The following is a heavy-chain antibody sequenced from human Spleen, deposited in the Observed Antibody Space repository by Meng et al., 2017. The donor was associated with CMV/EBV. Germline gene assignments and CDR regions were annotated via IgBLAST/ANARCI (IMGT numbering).Heavy chain of an antibody. V-gene: IGHV4-30-4*08. Sequence: VQMQGTGPGLVKPSQTLSLTCTVSGGSISSGDYYWSWIRQPPGKGLEWIGYIYYSGSTYYNPSLKSRVTISVDTSKNQFSLKLSSVTAADTAVYYCARDMIVSGAFDYWGQGTLVTVSS. D-gene: IGHD3-22*01. CDR2: IYYSGST. CDR3: ARDMIVSGAFDY. CDR1: GGSISSGDYY. J-gene: IGHJ4*02.